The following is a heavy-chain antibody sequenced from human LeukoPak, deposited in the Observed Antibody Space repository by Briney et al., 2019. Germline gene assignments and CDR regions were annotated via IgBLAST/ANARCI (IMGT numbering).Heavy chain of an antibody. V-gene: IGHV4-39*01. D-gene: IGHD3-16*01. CDR3: ATPAHLPLWGNAFDI. J-gene: IGHJ3*02. CDR1: GGSISSSSYY. Sequence: PSEALSLTCTVSGGSISSSSYYWGWIRQPPGKGLEWIGSIYYSGSTYYNPSLKSRVTISVDTSKNQFSLKLSSVTAADTAVYYCATPAHLPLWGNAFDIWGQGTMVTVSS. CDR2: IYYSGST.